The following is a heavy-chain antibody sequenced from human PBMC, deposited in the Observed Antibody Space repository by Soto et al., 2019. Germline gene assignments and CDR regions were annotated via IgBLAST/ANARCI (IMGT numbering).Heavy chain of an antibody. CDR1: GYTFTSYA. D-gene: IGHD6-19*01. J-gene: IGHJ4*02. Sequence: ASVKVSCKASGYTFTSYAMHWVRQAPGQRLEWMGWINACNGNTKYSQKLQGRVTITRDTSASTAYMELRSLRSDDTAVYYCAREGLAVAGPSLDYWGQGTLVTVSS. CDR3: AREGLAVAGPSLDY. CDR2: INACNGNT. V-gene: IGHV1-3*01.